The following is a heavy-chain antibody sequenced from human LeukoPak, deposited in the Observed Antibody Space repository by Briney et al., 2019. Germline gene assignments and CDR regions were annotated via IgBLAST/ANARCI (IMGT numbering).Heavy chain of an antibody. Sequence: GESLKISCKGSGYSFTNNWIGWVRQMPGKGLKWMGIILPGDSDTRYSPSFQGQVTISADKSINTAYVQWSSLKASDTAMYYCATYAGTSSKYFQHWGQGTLVTVSS. CDR1: GYSFTNNW. CDR3: ATYAGTSSKYFQH. CDR2: ILPGDSDT. D-gene: IGHD3-10*01. V-gene: IGHV5-51*01. J-gene: IGHJ1*01.